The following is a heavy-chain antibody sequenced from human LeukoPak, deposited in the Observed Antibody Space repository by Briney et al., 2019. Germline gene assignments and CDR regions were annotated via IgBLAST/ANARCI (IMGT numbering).Heavy chain of an antibody. D-gene: IGHD3-3*01. CDR3: ARHTTIFGVAITDI. J-gene: IGHJ3*02. CDR1: GYTFTDYY. V-gene: IGHV1-2*02. CDR2: MHPSSGGT. Sequence: ASVKVSCKASGYTFTDYYMHWLRQAPGQGLEWMGWMHPSSGGTNYAQKFQGRVTMTRDTSISTAYMDLSSLRSDDTAVYYCARHTTIFGVAITDIWGQGTMVTVSS.